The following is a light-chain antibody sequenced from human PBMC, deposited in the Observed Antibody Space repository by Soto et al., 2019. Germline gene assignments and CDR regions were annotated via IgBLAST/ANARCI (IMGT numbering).Light chain of an antibody. Sequence: QSALTQPASLSGSPGQSITISCTGTSSDIGGYDHVSWYQHHPGKVPKLIIFEVSNRPSGVSARFSASKSGNTASLTISGLQTEDEAHYYCASFTSRSALVFGSGTKVTVL. J-gene: IGLJ1*01. CDR3: ASFTSRSALV. V-gene: IGLV2-14*01. CDR1: SSDIGGYDH. CDR2: EVS.